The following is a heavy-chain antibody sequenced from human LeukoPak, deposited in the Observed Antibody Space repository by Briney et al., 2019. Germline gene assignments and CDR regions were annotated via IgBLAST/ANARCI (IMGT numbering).Heavy chain of an antibody. J-gene: IGHJ6*03. CDR3: ARGIPMDV. CDR1: GGTFSSYT. CDR2: IIPILGIA. Sequence: VKVSCKASGGTFSSYTISWVRQAPGQGLEWMGRIIPILGIANYAQKFQGRVTMTRNTSISTAYMELSSLRSEDTAVYYCARGIPMDVRGKGTTVTVSS. V-gene: IGHV1-69*02.